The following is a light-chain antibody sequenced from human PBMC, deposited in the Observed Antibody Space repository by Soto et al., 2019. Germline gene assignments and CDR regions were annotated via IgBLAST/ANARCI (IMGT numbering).Light chain of an antibody. J-gene: IGLJ1*01. CDR1: SSDVGGYNY. CDR3: SSYTGSSYV. Sequence: QSALTQPASVSGSPGQSITISCTGTSSDVGGYNYVSWYQQHPGKAPKLMIYEVSNRPSGVSNRFSGSKSGNTDSLTISGLQAEDEADYYCSSYTGSSYVFGTGTKVTVL. CDR2: EVS. V-gene: IGLV2-14*01.